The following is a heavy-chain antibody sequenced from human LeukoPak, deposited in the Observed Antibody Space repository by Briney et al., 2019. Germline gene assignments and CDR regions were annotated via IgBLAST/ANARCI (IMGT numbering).Heavy chain of an antibody. CDR2: ISSSSSYI. CDR1: GFTFSSYS. V-gene: IGHV3-21*01. J-gene: IGHJ4*02. Sequence: PGGSLRLSCAASGFTFSSYSMNWVRQAPGKGLEWVSSISSSSSYIYYADSVKGRFTISRDNAKNSLYLQMNSLRAEDTAVHYCARDPQAFYGSGSFFDYWGQGTLVTVSS. CDR3: ARDPQAFYGSGSFFDY. D-gene: IGHD3-10*01.